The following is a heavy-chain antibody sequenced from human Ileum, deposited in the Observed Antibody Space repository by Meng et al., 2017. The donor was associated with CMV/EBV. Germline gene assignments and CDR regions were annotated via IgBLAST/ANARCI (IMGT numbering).Heavy chain of an antibody. CDR1: GFTLRNYE. D-gene: IGHD6-19*01. CDR3: VRGEGYTGASYSLWEY. CDR2: ISASGNTI. V-gene: IGHV3-48*03. Sequence: GESLKISCALSGFTLRNYEMNWVRQAPGKGLERVAYISASGNTIYYADSVKGRFTISRDSAKSSLYLQMNSLRGEDTALYYCVRGEGYTGASYSLWEYWGQGTLVTVSS. J-gene: IGHJ4*02.